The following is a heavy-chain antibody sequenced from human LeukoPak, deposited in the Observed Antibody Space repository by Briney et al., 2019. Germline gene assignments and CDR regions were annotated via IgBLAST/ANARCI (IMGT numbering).Heavy chain of an antibody. J-gene: IGHJ4*02. CDR3: AKDSTSGSYYLDY. Sequence: PRGSLRLSCAASGFTFSSYAMSWVRQAPGKGLEWVSAISGSGGSTYYADSVKGRFTISRDNSKNTLYLQMNSLRAEDTAVYYCAKDSTSGSYYLDYWGQGTLVTVSS. D-gene: IGHD1-26*01. CDR2: ISGSGGST. V-gene: IGHV3-23*01. CDR1: GFTFSSYA.